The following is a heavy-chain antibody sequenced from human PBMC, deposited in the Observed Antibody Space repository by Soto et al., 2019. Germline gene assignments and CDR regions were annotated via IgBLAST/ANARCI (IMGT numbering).Heavy chain of an antibody. D-gene: IGHD3-22*01. CDR3: ATDQRADSSNDAFDI. CDR1: GYTLTELS. V-gene: IGHV1-24*01. J-gene: IGHJ3*02. CDR2: FDPEDGET. Sequence: ASVKVSCKVSGYTLTELSMHWVRQAPGKGLEWMGGFDPEDGETIYAQKFQGRVTMTEDTSTDTAYMELSSLRSEDTAVYYYATDQRADSSNDAFDIWGQGTMVTVSS.